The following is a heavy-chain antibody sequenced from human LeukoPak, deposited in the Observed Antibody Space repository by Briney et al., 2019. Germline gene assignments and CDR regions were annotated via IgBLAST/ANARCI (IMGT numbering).Heavy chain of an antibody. CDR2: ISSSSSYI. CDR3: ARDPGYYDSSPYY. J-gene: IGHJ4*02. D-gene: IGHD3-22*01. CDR1: GFTFSIYS. Sequence: GGSLRLSCAASGFTFSIYSMNWVREAPGKGLEWGSSISSSSSYIYYADSVKGRFTISRDNAKNSLYLQMNSLRAEDTAVYYCARDPGYYDSSPYYWGQGTLVTVSS. V-gene: IGHV3-21*01.